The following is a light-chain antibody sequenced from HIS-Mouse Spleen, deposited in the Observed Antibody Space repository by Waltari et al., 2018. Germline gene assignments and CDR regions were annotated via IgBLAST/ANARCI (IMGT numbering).Light chain of an antibody. CDR3: SSYAGSNNLV. J-gene: IGLJ2*01. Sequence: QSALTQPASVSGSPGQSITISCTGTSSDVGGYNYVSWYQQHPGKAPKLMIYEVSKRPSRVPDRFSGSKSGNTASLTVSGLQAEDEADYYCSSYAGSNNLVFGGGTNLTVL. CDR1: SSDVGGYNY. V-gene: IGLV2-8*01. CDR2: EVS.